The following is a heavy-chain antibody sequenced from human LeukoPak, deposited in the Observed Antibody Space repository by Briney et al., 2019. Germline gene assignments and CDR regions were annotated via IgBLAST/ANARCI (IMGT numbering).Heavy chain of an antibody. CDR2: INHSGST. CDR1: GGSISSGGYY. J-gene: IGHJ4*02. V-gene: IGHV4-61*08. D-gene: IGHD1-26*01. CDR3: ARWDSGSYFLDY. Sequence: SETLSLTCTVSGGSISSGGYYWSWIRQPPGKGLEWIGEINHSGSTNYNPSLKSRVTISIDTSKNQFSLKLNSVTAADTAVYYCARWDSGSYFLDYWGQGTLVTVSS.